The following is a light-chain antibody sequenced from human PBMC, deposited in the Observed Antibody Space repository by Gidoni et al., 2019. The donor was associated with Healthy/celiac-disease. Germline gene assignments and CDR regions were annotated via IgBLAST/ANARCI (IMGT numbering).Light chain of an antibody. J-gene: IGLJ2*01. Sequence: SPGQRVTISCSGSSSNIGSNYVYWYQQRPGTAPKLLIYRNNQRPSGVPDRFSGSKSGTSASLAIRGLRSEDEADYYCAAWDDSLSGLCKVFGGGTKLTVL. V-gene: IGLV1-47*01. CDR2: RNN. CDR3: AAWDDSLSGLCKV. CDR1: SSNIGSNY.